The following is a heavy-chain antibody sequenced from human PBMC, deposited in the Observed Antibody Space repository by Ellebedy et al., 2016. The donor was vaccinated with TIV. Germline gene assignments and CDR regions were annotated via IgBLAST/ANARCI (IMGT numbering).Heavy chain of an antibody. CDR3: ARGDGYNYYYGMDV. D-gene: IGHD5-24*01. J-gene: IGHJ6*02. Sequence: ASVKVSXKASGYTFTSYYMHWVRQAPGQGLEWMGWINPNSGGTNYAQKFQGWVTMTRDTSISTAYMELSRLRSDDTAVYYCARGDGYNYYYGMDVWGQGTTVTVSS. V-gene: IGHV1-2*04. CDR2: INPNSGGT. CDR1: GYTFTSYY.